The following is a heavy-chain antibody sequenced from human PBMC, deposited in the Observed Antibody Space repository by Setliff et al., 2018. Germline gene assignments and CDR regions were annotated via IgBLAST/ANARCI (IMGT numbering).Heavy chain of an antibody. CDR2: ISGSGVST. Sequence: GASVKVSCAASGFTFSSYAMSWVRQAPGKGLEWVSAISGSGVSTYYADSVKGRFTISRDNSKNTLYLQMNSLRAEDTAVYYCAKVNNRFWSGYYPYYYGMDVWGQGTTVTVSS. V-gene: IGHV3-23*01. CDR3: AKVNNRFWSGYYPYYYGMDV. CDR1: GFTFSSYA. D-gene: IGHD3-3*01. J-gene: IGHJ6*02.